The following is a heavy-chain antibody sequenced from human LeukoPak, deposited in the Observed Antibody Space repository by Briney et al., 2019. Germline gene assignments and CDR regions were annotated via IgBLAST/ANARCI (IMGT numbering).Heavy chain of an antibody. Sequence: GASVKVSCKASGYTFTSYGISWVREAPGQGLEWMGWISAYNGITNYAQKLQGRVTMTTDTSTSTAYMELRSLTSDDTAVCYCATHCSSTSCYFDYWGQGTLVTVSS. CDR3: ATHCSSTSCYFDY. CDR2: ISAYNGIT. D-gene: IGHD2-2*01. V-gene: IGHV1-18*01. J-gene: IGHJ4*02. CDR1: GYTFTSYG.